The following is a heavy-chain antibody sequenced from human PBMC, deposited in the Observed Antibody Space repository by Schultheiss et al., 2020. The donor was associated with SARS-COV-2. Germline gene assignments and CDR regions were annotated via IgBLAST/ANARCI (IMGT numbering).Heavy chain of an antibody. CDR3: APLSSEGMDV. Sequence: GGSLRLSCAASGFTFSSYAMHWVRQAPGKGLEWVAVISYDGSNKYCADSVKGRFNISRDNSKNTLYLQMNSLRAEDTAVYYCAPLSSEGMDVWGQGTTVTVSS. J-gene: IGHJ6*02. CDR2: ISYDGSNK. CDR1: GFTFSSYA. V-gene: IGHV3-30-3*01.